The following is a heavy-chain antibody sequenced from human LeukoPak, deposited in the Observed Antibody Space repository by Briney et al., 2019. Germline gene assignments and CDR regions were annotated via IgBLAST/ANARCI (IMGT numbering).Heavy chain of an antibody. J-gene: IGHJ4*02. CDR1: GGTFSSYA. V-gene: IGHV1-69*04. D-gene: IGHD1-26*01. CDR2: IIPIFGIA. CDR3: ARVRVGATIWIY. Sequence: SVNVSCKASGGTFSSYAISWVRQAPGQGLEWMGRIIPIFGIANYAQKFQGRVTITADKSTSTPYMKLSSLRSEDTAVYYWARVRVGATIWIYWGQETLSTASS.